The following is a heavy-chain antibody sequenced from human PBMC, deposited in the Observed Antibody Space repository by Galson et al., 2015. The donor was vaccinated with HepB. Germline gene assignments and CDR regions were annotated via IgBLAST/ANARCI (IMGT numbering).Heavy chain of an antibody. CDR1: GGSISSSNW. CDR3: ARPRGGSNLEFDY. J-gene: IGHJ4*02. V-gene: IGHV4-4*02. D-gene: IGHD1-26*01. CDR2: IYHSGST. Sequence: ETLSLTCAVSGGSISSSNWWSWVRQPPGKGLEWIGEIYHSGSTNYNPSLKSRVTISVDKSKNQFSLKLSSVTAADTAVYYCARPRGGSNLEFDYWGQGTLVTVSS.